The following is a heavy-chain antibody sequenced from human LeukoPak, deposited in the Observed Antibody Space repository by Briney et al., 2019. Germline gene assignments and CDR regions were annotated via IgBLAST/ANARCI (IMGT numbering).Heavy chain of an antibody. CDR1: GYTLTELS. CDR2: FDPEDGET. Sequence: GASVKVSCKVSGYTLTELSMHWVRQAPGKGLEWMGGFDPEDGETIYAQKFRGRVTMTEDTSTDTAYMELSSLRSEDTAVYYCATARIVGATPAFDYWGQGTLVTVSS. CDR3: ATARIVGATPAFDY. D-gene: IGHD1-26*01. V-gene: IGHV1-24*01. J-gene: IGHJ4*02.